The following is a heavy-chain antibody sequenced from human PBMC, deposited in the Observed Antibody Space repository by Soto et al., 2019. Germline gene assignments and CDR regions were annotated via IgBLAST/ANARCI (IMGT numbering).Heavy chain of an antibody. CDR1: GYSFTSYW. D-gene: IGHD5-18*01. J-gene: IGHJ4*02. CDR2: IYPGDSDT. V-gene: IGHV5-51*01. CDR3: AIHQRDTAMVYYFDY. Sequence: GESLKISCKGSGYSFTSYWIGWVRQMPGKGLEWMGIIYPGDSDTRYSPSFQGQVTISADKSINTAYLQWSSLKASDTAMYYCAIHQRDTAMVYYFDYWGQGTLVTVSS.